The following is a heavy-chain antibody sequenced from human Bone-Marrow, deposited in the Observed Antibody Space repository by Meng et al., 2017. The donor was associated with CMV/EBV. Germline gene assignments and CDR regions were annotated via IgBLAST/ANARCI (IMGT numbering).Heavy chain of an antibody. V-gene: IGHV4-39*01. J-gene: IGHJ5*02. Sequence: ESLKISCAASGFTFSSYAMHWVRQAPGKGLEWIGSVNYGGSPYSNPSLKSRVTISVDTSKNQFSLKLSSVTAAETAVYYCARSTGAAAYDPWGQGTLVTVSS. CDR2: VNYGGSP. D-gene: IGHD1-26*01. CDR3: ARSTGAAAYDP. CDR1: GFTFSSYAMH.